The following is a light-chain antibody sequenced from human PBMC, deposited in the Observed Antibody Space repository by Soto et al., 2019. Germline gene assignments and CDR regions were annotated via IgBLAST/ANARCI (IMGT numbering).Light chain of an antibody. J-gene: IGLJ1*01. Sequence: SVLTQPASGSGSPGEAISITCTGTSSDVGGYNYVSWYQQHPGKAPKLMIYDVSNRPSGVSNRFSGSKSGNTASLTISGLQAEDEADYYCSSYTSSSIPYVFGTGTKVTVL. CDR1: SSDVGGYNY. V-gene: IGLV2-14*01. CDR2: DVS. CDR3: SSYTSSSIPYV.